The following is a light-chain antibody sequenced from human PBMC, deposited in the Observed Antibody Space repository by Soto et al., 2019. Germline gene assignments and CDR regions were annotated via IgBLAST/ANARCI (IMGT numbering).Light chain of an antibody. CDR2: EVG. CDR3: CSYSGSDTYVL. V-gene: IGLV2-14*01. CDR1: SSDVGRYAY. Sequence: QSALTQPASVSESPGQSITISCTGTSSDVGRYAYVSWYQQHPGTAPKLIIFEVGLRPSGISNRFSGSKSGNTASLTISGLQPEDEAHYYCCSYSGSDTYVLFGGGTKLTVL. J-gene: IGLJ2*01.